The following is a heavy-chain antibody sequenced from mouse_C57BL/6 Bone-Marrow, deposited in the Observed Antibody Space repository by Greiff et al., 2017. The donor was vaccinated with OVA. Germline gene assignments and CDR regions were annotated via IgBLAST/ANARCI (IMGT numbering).Heavy chain of an antibody. V-gene: IGHV3-8*01. D-gene: IGHD4-1*01. J-gene: IGHJ1*03. CDR3: ARSTGTGGYFDV. CDR1: GYSITSDY. CDR2: ISYSGST. Sequence: EVKVVESGPGLAKPSQTLSLTCSVTGYSITSDYWNWIRKFPGNKLEYMGYISYSGSTYYTPSLKSRISITRDTSKNQYYLQLNSVTTEDTATYYCARSTGTGGYFDVWGTGTTVTVSS.